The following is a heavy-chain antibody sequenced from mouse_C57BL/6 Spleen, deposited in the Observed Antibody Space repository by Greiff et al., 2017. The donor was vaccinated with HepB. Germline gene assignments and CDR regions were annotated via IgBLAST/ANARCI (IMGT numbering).Heavy chain of an antibody. V-gene: IGHV14-2*01. CDR1: GFNIKDYY. CDR2: IDPEDGET. Sequence: EVKLQESGAELVKPGASVKLSCTASGFNIKDYYMHWVKQRTEQGLEWIGRIDPEDGETKYDPKFQGKATITADTSSNTAYLQLSSLTSEDTAVYYCAREDYYGSTLYFDYWGQGTTLTVSS. D-gene: IGHD1-1*01. J-gene: IGHJ2*01. CDR3: AREDYYGSTLYFDY.